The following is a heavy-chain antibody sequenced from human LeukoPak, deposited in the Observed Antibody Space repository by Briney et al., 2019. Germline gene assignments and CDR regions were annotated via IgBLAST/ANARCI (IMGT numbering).Heavy chain of an antibody. V-gene: IGHV3-13*01. D-gene: IGHD4-11*01. CDR2: IGTAGDT. Sequence: PGGSLRLSCAASGFTFSSYDMHWVRHATGKGLEWVSAIGTAGDTYYPGSVKGRFTISRENAKNSLYLQMNSLRAGDTAVYYCARALYSNYDYYGMDVWGQGTTVTVSS. CDR3: ARALYSNYDYYGMDV. J-gene: IGHJ6*02. CDR1: GFTFSSYD.